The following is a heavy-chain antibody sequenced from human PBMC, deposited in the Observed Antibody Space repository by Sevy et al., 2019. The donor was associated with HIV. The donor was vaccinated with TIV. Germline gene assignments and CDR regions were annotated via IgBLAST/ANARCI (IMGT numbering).Heavy chain of an antibody. CDR2: IYYSGST. D-gene: IGHD1-26*01. CDR3: ARAGSEPVGKNFDY. CDR1: GGSISSGGYY. Sequence: SETLSLTCTVSGGSISSGGYYWSWIRQHPGKGLEWIGYIYYSGSTYYNPSLKSRVTISVDTSKNQFSLKLSSVTAADTAVYYCARAGSEPVGKNFDYWGQGTLVTVSS. V-gene: IGHV4-31*03. J-gene: IGHJ4*02.